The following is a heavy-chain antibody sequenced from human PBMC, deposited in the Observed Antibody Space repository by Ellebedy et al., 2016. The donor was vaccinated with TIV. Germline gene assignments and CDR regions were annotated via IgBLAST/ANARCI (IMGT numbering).Heavy chain of an antibody. Sequence: SGPTLVXPTQTLTLTCTFSGFSLSTSGMRVSWIRQPPGKALEWLARIDWDDDKFYSTSLKTRLTISKDTSKNQVVLTMTNMDPVDTATYYCARIPRGDYVIDYWGQGTLVTVSS. D-gene: IGHD4-17*01. CDR3: ARIPRGDYVIDY. CDR2: IDWDDDK. CDR1: GFSLSTSGMR. V-gene: IGHV2-70*04. J-gene: IGHJ4*02.